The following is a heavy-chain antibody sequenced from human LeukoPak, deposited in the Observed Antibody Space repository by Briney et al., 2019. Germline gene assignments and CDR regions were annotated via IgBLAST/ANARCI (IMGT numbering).Heavy chain of an antibody. Sequence: SETLSLTCTVSGGSISSGGYYWSWIRLHPGKCLEWIGYIYYSGSTYYNPSLKSRVTISVDTSKNQFSLKLSSVTAADTAVYYCARGRAEDFYDSSGYLGEYYFDYWGQGTLVTVSS. CDR2: IYYSGST. V-gene: IGHV4-31*03. D-gene: IGHD3-22*01. CDR3: ARGRAEDFYDSSGYLGEYYFDY. CDR1: GGSISSGGYY. J-gene: IGHJ4*02.